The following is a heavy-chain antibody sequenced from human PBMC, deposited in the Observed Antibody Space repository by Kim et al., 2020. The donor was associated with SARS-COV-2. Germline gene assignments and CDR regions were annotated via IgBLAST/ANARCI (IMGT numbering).Heavy chain of an antibody. CDR2: INHSGST. D-gene: IGHD5-12*01. V-gene: IGHV4-34*01. Sequence: SETLSLTCAVYGGSFSGYYWSWIRQPPGKGLEWIGEINHSGSTNYNPSLKSRVTISVDTSKNQFSLKLSSVTAADTAVYYCARVTKKEIVATITYFDYWGQGTLVTVAS. CDR3: ARVTKKEIVATITYFDY. J-gene: IGHJ4*02. CDR1: GGSFSGYY.